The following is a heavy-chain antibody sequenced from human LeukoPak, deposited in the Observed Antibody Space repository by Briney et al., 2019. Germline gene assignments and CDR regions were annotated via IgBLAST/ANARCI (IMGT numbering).Heavy chain of an antibody. Sequence: GGSLRLSCAASGFTFDDYAMHWVRQAPGKGLEWVSGISWNSGSIGYADSVKGRFTISRDNAKNSLYLQMNGLRAEDTALYYCAKDIGYSGSYSYFDYWGQGTLVTVSS. CDR1: GFTFDDYA. CDR3: AKDIGYSGSYSYFDY. CDR2: ISWNSGSI. J-gene: IGHJ4*02. V-gene: IGHV3-9*01. D-gene: IGHD1-26*01.